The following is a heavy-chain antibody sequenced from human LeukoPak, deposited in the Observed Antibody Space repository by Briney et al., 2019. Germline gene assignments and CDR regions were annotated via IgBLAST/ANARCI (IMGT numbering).Heavy chain of an antibody. CDR3: ARDRRYDSSGYTPLDFDY. J-gene: IGHJ4*02. D-gene: IGHD3-22*01. V-gene: IGHV1-18*01. CDR2: ISAYNGNT. CDR1: GYTFTSYG. Sequence: GASVKVSCKASGYTFTSYGISWVRQAPGQGLEWMGWISAYNGNTNYAQKLQGRVTMTTDTSTSTAYMELRSLRSDDTAVYYCARDRRYDSSGYTPLDFDYWGQGTLVTVSS.